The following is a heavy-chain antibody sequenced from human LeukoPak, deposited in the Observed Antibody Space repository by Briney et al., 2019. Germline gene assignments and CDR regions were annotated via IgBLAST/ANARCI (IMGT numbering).Heavy chain of an antibody. CDR2: ISWNSGSI. D-gene: IGHD6-13*01. Sequence: GGSLRLACAASGFTFDDYAMHWVRQAPGKGLEWVSGISWNSGSIGYADSVKGRFTISRDNAKNSLYLQMNSLRAEDTALYYCAKGGSSWDGGNWFDPWGQGTLVTASS. J-gene: IGHJ5*02. CDR1: GFTFDDYA. CDR3: AKGGSSWDGGNWFDP. V-gene: IGHV3-9*01.